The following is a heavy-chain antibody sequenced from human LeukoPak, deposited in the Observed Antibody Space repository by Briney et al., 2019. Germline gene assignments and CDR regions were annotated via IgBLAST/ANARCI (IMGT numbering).Heavy chain of an antibody. J-gene: IGHJ6*03. V-gene: IGHV4-59*08. CDR2: IYYTGTT. CDR1: GGSITTYY. D-gene: IGHD4-11*01. Sequence: SETLSLTCTVSGGSITTYYWSWIRQPPGKRLEWMGYIYYTGTTNYNPSFKSRVTISVDTSKNQFSLRLNSVTDADTTVYYCARHHYSKDGISRPSMDVWRRGTTVIVSS. CDR3: ARHHYSKDGISRPSMDV.